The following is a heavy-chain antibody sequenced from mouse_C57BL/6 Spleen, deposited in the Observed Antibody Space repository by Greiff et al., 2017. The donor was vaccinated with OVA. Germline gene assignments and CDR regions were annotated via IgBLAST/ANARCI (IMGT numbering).Heavy chain of an antibody. CDR2: ISYDGSN. CDR3: ARDRYDYFDY. Sequence: EVQLQQSGPGLVKPSQSLSLTCSVTGYSITSGYYWNWIRQFPGNKLEWMGYISYDGSNNYNSSLKNRISITRDTSKNQFFLKLNSVTTEDTATYYCARDRYDYFDYWGQGTTLTVSS. D-gene: IGHD1-1*01. CDR1: GYSITSGYY. J-gene: IGHJ2*01. V-gene: IGHV3-6*01.